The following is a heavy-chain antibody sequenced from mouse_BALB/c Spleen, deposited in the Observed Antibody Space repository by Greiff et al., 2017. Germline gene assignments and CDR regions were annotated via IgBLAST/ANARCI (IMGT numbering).Heavy chain of an antibody. CDR1: GFTFSSYA. V-gene: IGHV5-6-5*01. J-gene: IGHJ2*01. CDR2: ISSGGST. CDR3: AREGWLLYYFDY. D-gene: IGHD2-3*01. Sequence: EVKLMESGGGLVKPGGSLKLSCAASGFTFSSYAMSWVRQTPEKRLEWVASISSGGSTYYPDSVKGRFTISRDNARNILYLQMSSLRSEDTAMYYCAREGWLLYYFDYWGQGTTLTVSS.